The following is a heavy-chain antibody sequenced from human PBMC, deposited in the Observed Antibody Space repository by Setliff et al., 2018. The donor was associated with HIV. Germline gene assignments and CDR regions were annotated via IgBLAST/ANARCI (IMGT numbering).Heavy chain of an antibody. CDR2: IYTSGST. Sequence: SETLSLTCTVSGGSINSGSFYWSWIRQPAGKGLEWIGRIYTSGSTNYNPSLKSRLTISLDTSKNKFSLKLSSVTAADTAVYYCAREPDYSNYYWFDPWGQGTLVTVSS. CDR3: AREPDYSNYYWFDP. D-gene: IGHD4-4*01. J-gene: IGHJ5*02. CDR1: GGSINSGSFY. V-gene: IGHV4-61*02.